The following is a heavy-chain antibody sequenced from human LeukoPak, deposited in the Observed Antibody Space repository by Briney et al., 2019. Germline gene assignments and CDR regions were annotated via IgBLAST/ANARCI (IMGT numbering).Heavy chain of an antibody. V-gene: IGHV6-1*01. CDR2: TYQRSKWYN. Sequence: SXTLSLTFAISGDSVSINSAAWNWVRQSPSRGLEWLGRTYQRSKWYNDYAVSVKSRITINPDISKTQFSLQLNSVTPEDTAVYYCARSPSPYSSGWYFDYWGQGTLVTVSS. D-gene: IGHD6-19*01. J-gene: IGHJ4*02. CDR3: ARSPSPYSSGWYFDY. CDR1: GDSVSINSAA.